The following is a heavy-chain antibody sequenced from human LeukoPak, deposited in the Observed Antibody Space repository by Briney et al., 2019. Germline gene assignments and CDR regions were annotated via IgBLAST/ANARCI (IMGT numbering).Heavy chain of an antibody. CDR1: GGSFSGYY. V-gene: IGHV4-34*01. D-gene: IGHD3-3*01. CDR2: INHSGST. CDR3: ARGNYDFWSGYHEGVDY. J-gene: IGHJ4*02. Sequence: SETLSLTCAVYGGSFSGYYWSWIRQPPGKGLEWIGEINHSGSTNYNPSLKSRVTISVDTSKNQFSLKLSSVTAADTAVYYCARGNYDFWSGYHEGVDYWGQGTLVTVSS.